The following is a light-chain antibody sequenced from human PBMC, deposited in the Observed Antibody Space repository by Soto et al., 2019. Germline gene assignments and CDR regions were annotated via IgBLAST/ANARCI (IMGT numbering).Light chain of an antibody. CDR2: DTS. J-gene: IGLJ1*01. V-gene: IGLV7-46*01. Sequence: VVTQEPSLTVSPGGTVTLTCGSSTGAVTSGHYTYWFQQKPGQAPRTLIYDTSNRHSWTPARFSGSLLGGRAALTLSGAQPEDEAEYYYLLSYSAEKVFGTGTKVTVL. CDR1: TGAVTSGHY. CDR3: LLSYSAEKV.